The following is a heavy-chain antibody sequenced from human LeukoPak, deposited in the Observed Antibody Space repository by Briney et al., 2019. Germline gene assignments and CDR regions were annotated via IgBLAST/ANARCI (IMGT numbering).Heavy chain of an antibody. Sequence: ETLSLTCTVSGGSMRSYYWSWVRQAPGKGLEWVGRIKSRTEGGTTDYPAPVKGRFTISRDDSKNTLYLQMNSLKTEDTAVYYCTSHSSYWLLGYWGQGTLVTVSS. V-gene: IGHV3-15*01. D-gene: IGHD6-13*01. CDR3: TSHSSYWLLGY. CDR2: IKSRTEGGTT. J-gene: IGHJ4*02. CDR1: GGSMRSYY.